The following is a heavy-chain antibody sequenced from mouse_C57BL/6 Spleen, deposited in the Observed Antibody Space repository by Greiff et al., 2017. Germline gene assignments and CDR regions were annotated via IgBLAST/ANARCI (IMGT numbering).Heavy chain of an antibody. CDR3: AITTVVVFDY. D-gene: IGHD1-1*01. CDR2: ISSGSSTL. Sequence: EVQRVESGGGLVKPGGSLKLSCAASGFTFSDYGMHWVRQAPEKGLEWVAYISSGSSTLYYADTVKGRFTISRDNAKNTLFLQMTSLRSEDTAMYYCAITTVVVFDYWGQGTTLTVSS. V-gene: IGHV5-17*01. CDR1: GFTFSDYG. J-gene: IGHJ2*01.